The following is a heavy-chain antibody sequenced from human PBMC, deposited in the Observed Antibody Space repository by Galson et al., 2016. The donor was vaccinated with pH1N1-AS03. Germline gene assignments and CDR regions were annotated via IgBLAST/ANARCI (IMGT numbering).Heavy chain of an antibody. CDR1: GYSFARYW. CDR2: IYPGDSDT. CDR3: ARDAGTDYFDH. Sequence: QSGAEVKKPGESLKISCKGSGYSFARYWIGWVRQMPGTGLEWMGVIYPGDSDTRSSPSFQGLVTISVDKTFTTAYLQWGSLEASDTAMYYCARDAGTDYFDHWGQGTLVTVPS. V-gene: IGHV5-51*01. J-gene: IGHJ4*02. D-gene: IGHD6-13*01.